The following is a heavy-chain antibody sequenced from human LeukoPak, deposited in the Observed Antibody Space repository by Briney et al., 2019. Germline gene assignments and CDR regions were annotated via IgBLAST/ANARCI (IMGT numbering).Heavy chain of an antibody. V-gene: IGHV1-69*13. CDR3: ARASPYYYYGMDV. J-gene: IGHJ6*02. Sequence: SVKVSCKVSGGTFSIFAISWVRQAPGQGLEWMGGIIPIFGTANYAQKFQGRVTITADESTSTAYMELSSLRSEDTAVYYCARASPYYYYGMDVWGQGTTVTVSS. CDR1: GGTFSIFA. CDR2: IIPIFGTA.